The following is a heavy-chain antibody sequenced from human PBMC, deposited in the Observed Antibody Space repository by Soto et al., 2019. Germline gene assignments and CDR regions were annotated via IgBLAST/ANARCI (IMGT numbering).Heavy chain of an antibody. CDR2: TGLNGRTT. V-gene: IGHV3-23*01. CDR1: GFPFSMSA. Sequence: GGSLRLSCAASGFPFSMSAMTWVRQAPGKGLEWVSTTGLNGRTTYYADSVKGRFTVSRDNTKNTLDLQMASLRAEDTAVYYCATVHSTSRSFDYWGQGTLVTVSS. CDR3: ATVHSTSRSFDY. D-gene: IGHD6-6*01. J-gene: IGHJ4*02.